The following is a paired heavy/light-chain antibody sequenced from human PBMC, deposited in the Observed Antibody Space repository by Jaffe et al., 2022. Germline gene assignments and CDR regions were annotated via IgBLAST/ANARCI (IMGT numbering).Light chain of an antibody. J-gene: IGKJ5*01. CDR1: QRISSY. CDR3: HQSYSTPGT. CDR2: GAS. V-gene: IGKV1-39*01. Sequence: DIQMTQSPSSLSASVGDRVTITCRASQRISSYLNWYQQKPGRAPKLLIYGASGLQSGVPSRFSGSGSGTDFTLTISSLQPEDFATYYCHQSYSTPGTFGQGTRLEIK.
Heavy chain of an antibody. D-gene: IGHD6-19*01. CDR1: GYTFTNYY. Sequence: QVQLVQSGAEVKKPGASVKVSCKASGYTFTNYYIHWVRQAPGQGLEWMGIINPNGGSTSHTQKFQGRVTMTRDTSTSTVYMELSSLSPEDTAVYYCARVPSSSGWPYYFDYWGQGTLVTVSS. V-gene: IGHV1-46*01. CDR3: ARVPSSSGWPYYFDY. J-gene: IGHJ4*02. CDR2: INPNGGST.